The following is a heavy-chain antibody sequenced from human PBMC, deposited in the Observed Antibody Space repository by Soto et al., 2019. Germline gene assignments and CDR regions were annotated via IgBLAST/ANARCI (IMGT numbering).Heavy chain of an antibody. V-gene: IGHV3-11*04. J-gene: IGHJ6*02. D-gene: IGHD3-10*01. CDR3: ARAHGASIHYYHGMDV. CDR2: ISRDGDSM. CDR1: GFTFSDYY. Sequence: QVQLVESGGGLVKPGGSLRLSCAASGFTFSDYYMAWIRKAPGKGLEYVSYISRDGDSMYYADSVKSRCTISRGNAKQSLSLQMNSLGAEYTDLYYCARAHGASIHYYHGMDVWGQGPTVTVSS.